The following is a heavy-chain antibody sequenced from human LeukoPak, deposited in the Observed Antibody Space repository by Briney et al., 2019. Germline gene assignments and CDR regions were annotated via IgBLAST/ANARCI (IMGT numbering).Heavy chain of an antibody. Sequence: PGGSLRLSCAASGFTFSDYYMSWIRQAPGKGLEWVSYISSSGSTIYYADSVKGRFTISRDNSKNTLYLQMNSLRAEDTAVYYCARDSGKILLAPYYYYGMDVWGQGTTVTVSS. CDR2: ISSSGSTI. J-gene: IGHJ6*02. CDR1: GFTFSDYY. D-gene: IGHD2-15*01. CDR3: ARDSGKILLAPYYYYGMDV. V-gene: IGHV3-11*04.